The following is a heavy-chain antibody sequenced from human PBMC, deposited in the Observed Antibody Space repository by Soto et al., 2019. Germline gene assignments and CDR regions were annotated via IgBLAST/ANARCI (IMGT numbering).Heavy chain of an antibody. D-gene: IGHD1-1*01. CDR2: ISAHNGNT. Sequence: QVHLVQSGAEVKKPGASVKVSCKGSGYTFTSYGITWVRQAPGQGLEWMGWISAHNGNTNYEQKLQGRVTVTRDTSTSTAYMELRSMRSVETAVYYCARGRYGDYWGQGALVTVSS. J-gene: IGHJ4*02. V-gene: IGHV1-18*01. CDR3: ARGRYGDY. CDR1: GYTFTSYG.